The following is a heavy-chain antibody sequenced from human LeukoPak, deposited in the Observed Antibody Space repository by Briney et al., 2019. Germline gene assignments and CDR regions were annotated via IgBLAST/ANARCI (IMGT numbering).Heavy chain of an antibody. J-gene: IGHJ4*02. V-gene: IGHV3-23*01. Sequence: PGGSLRLSCAASGFTFSSYAMSWVRQAPGKGLEWVSAISGSGGSTYYADSVKGRFTISRDNSKNTLYLKMNSLRAEDTAVYYCAKDPTYYYDSSGYYLDYWGQGTLVTVSS. CDR1: GFTFSSYA. D-gene: IGHD3-22*01. CDR2: ISGSGGST. CDR3: AKDPTYYYDSSGYYLDY.